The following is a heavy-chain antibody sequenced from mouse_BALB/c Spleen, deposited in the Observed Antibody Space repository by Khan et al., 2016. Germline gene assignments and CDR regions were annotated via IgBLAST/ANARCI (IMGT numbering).Heavy chain of an antibody. CDR3: ARNYGSSYAMDY. J-gene: IGHJ4*01. V-gene: IGHV9-3-1*01. CDR1: GYTFTNYG. Sequence: QIQLVQSGPELKKPGETVKISCKASGYTFTNYGMNWVKQAPGKGLKWMGWINTYTGEPTYADDFKGRFAFSLETSASTAYLQINNLKNEDTATYFCARNYGSSYAMDYWCQGTSVTVSS. CDR2: INTYTGEP. D-gene: IGHD1-1*01.